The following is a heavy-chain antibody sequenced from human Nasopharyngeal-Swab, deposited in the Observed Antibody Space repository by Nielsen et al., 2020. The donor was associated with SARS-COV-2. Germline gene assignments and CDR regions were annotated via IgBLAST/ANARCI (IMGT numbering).Heavy chain of an antibody. D-gene: IGHD1-7*01. CDR2: INDSGST. CDR3: ARSFRGTTPRDAFDI. Sequence: TETLSLTCAVYGGSFSGYYWRWLSQPPGKGLEWIGEINDSGSTNYNPSLKSRVPITVDPSSTRFSLKRSSVTAADRAAYYWARSFRGTTPRDAFDIWGQGTMVTVSS. CDR1: GGSFSGYY. V-gene: IGHV4-34*01. J-gene: IGHJ3*02.